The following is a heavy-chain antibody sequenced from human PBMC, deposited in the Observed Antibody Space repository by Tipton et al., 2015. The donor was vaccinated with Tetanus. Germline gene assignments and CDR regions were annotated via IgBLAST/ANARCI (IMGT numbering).Heavy chain of an antibody. J-gene: IGHJ4*02. CDR3: AKDQRDVWGSYRYRFDY. D-gene: IGHD3-16*02. CDR1: GFTFSSYA. V-gene: IGHV3-23*01. Sequence: GSLRLSCAASGFTFSSYAMSWVRQAPGKGLEWVSAISGSGGSTYYADSVKGRFTISRDNSKNTLYLQMNSLRAEDTAVYYCAKDQRDVWGSYRYRFDYWGQGTLVTVSS. CDR2: ISGSGGST.